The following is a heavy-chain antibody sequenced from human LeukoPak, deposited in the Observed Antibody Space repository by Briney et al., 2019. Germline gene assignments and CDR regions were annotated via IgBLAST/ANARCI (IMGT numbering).Heavy chain of an antibody. D-gene: IGHD3-10*01. CDR1: GFTLSSRD. Sequence: GGSLRLSRAASGFTLSSRDMHWVRQGTGEGLEWVATLGTAGDTYYPDSVKGRFTISRDDAKNSLFLQMNSLGAEDTAVYYCAKEDDAGLYGMDVWGQGTTVIVSS. CDR3: AKEDDAGLYGMDV. J-gene: IGHJ6*02. V-gene: IGHV3-13*01. CDR2: LGTAGDT.